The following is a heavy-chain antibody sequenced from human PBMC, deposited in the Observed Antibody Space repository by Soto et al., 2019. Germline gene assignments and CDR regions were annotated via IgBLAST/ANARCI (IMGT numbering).Heavy chain of an antibody. V-gene: IGHV3-30-3*01. D-gene: IGHD1-7*01. CDR1: GFTFSSYA. J-gene: IGHJ4*02. CDR3: ARELELWGLDY. Sequence: QVQLVESGGGVVQPGRSLRLSCAASGFTFSSYAMHWVRQAPGKGLEWVAVISYDGSNKYYADSVKGRFTISRDNSKNTLYLQMNSLRAEDTAVYYCARELELWGLDYWGQGTLVTVSS. CDR2: ISYDGSNK.